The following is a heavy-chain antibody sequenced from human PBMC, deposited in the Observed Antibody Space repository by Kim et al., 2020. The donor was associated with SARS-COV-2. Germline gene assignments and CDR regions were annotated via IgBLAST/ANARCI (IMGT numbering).Heavy chain of an antibody. CDR1: GGSISSSNYY. Sequence: SETLSLTCTVSGGSISSSNYYWGWIRQPPGKGLEWIGSIYYSGSTYYNPSLKSRVTISVDTSKNQFSLKLSSVTAADTAVYYCVVPAASGDCWGQGTLVTVSS. CDR3: VVPAASGDC. CDR2: IYYSGST. D-gene: IGHD2-2*01. V-gene: IGHV4-39*01. J-gene: IGHJ4*02.